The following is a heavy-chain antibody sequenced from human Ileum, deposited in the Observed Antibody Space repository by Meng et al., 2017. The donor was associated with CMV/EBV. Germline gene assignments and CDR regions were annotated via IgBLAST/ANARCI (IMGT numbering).Heavy chain of an antibody. J-gene: IGHJ5*02. CDR3: AKYSGPSRWFDP. D-gene: IGHD5-12*01. V-gene: IGHV4-30-4*01. Sequence: QVQLQESGPGLVKPSQTRSLTCTVSGASITNDDYYWSWIRQPPGKGLEWIGYIYYNGITYYNPSLKSRIAILVDTSKSQFSLIVSSVTAADTAVYYCAKYSGPSRWFDPWGQGTLVTVSS. CDR2: IYYNGIT. CDR1: GASITNDDYY.